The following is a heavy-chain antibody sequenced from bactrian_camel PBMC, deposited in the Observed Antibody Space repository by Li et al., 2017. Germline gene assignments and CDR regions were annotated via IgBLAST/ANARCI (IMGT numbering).Heavy chain of an antibody. CDR3: ADGPWYTDEYKY. CDR2: ISGSSRT. J-gene: IGHJ4*01. D-gene: IGHD6*01. Sequence: VQLVESGGGLVQAGGSLRLSCTASGFRFSSYDMSWVRQAPGMGLEWVSSISGSSRTYYSNSVKGRCTTARDNTKNTVYLQMISLESEDTALYYCADGPWYTDEYKYWGQGTQVTVS. CDR1: GFRFSSYD. V-gene: IGHV3S10*01.